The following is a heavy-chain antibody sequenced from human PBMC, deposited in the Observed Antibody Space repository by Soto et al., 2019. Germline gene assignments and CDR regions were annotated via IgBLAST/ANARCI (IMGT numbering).Heavy chain of an antibody. CDR3: ARDYDFWSGRGGMDV. D-gene: IGHD3-3*01. CDR2: ISSSSSYI. V-gene: IGHV3-21*01. Sequence: GGSLRLSCAASVFTFSTYNMNWIRQAPGKGLEWVSSISSSSSYIYYADSVRGRFTISRDNAKNSLYLQMNSLRTEDTAVYYCARDYDFWSGRGGMDVWGQGTTVTVSS. J-gene: IGHJ6*02. CDR1: VFTFSTYN.